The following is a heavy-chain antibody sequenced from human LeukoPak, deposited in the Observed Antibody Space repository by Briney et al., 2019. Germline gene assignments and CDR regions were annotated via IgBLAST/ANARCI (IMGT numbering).Heavy chain of an antibody. CDR2: IYYSGST. V-gene: IGHV4-59*01. D-gene: IGHD2-15*01. J-gene: IGHJ4*02. CDR3: ARGLGSGSYDY. CDR1: GGSISSYY. Sequence: SETLSLTCTVSGGSISSYYWSWIRQPPGKGLEWIGYIYYSGSTNYNPSLKSRVTISVDTSKNQFSLKLSSVTAADTAVYYCARGLGSGSYDYWGQGTLVTASS.